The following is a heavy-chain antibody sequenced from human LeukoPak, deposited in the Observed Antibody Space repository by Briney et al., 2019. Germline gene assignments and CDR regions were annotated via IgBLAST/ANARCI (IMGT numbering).Heavy chain of an antibody. CDR2: ISGSGGST. CDR1: GFTFSSYG. Sequence: GGTLRLSCAASGFTFSSYGMSWVRQAPGKGLEWVSAISGSGGSTYYVDSVKGRFTISRDNSKNTLYLQMNSLKTDDTAVYYCTRGRRATHDYWGQGTLVTVSS. J-gene: IGHJ4*02. V-gene: IGHV3-23*01. D-gene: IGHD1-26*01. CDR3: TRGRRATHDY.